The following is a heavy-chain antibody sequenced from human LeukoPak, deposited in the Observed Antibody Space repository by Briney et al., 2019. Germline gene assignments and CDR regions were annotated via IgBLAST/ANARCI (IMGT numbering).Heavy chain of an antibody. J-gene: IGHJ6*04. V-gene: IGHV1-3*01. CDR2: INAGNGNT. CDR1: GYTFTSYA. D-gene: IGHD2-2*01. Sequence: ASVKVSCKASGYTFTSYAMHWVRQAPGQRLEWMGWINAGNGNTKYSQKFQGRVTITRDTSASTAYMELSSLRSGDTAVYYCARAEWDCSSTSCYYYYGMDVWGKGTTVTVSS. CDR3: ARAEWDCSSTSCYYYYGMDV.